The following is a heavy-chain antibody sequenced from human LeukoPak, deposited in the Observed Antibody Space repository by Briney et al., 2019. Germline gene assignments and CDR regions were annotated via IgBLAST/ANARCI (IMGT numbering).Heavy chain of an antibody. CDR1: GFTFSSYW. J-gene: IGHJ4*02. CDR2: ISSSSSYI. Sequence: GGSLRLSCAASGFTFSSYWMHWVRQAPGKGLEWVSSISSSSSYIYYADSVKGRFTISRDNAKNSLYLQMNSLRAEDTAVYYCARDVDTAMVYYFDYWGQGTLVTVSS. V-gene: IGHV3-21*01. CDR3: ARDVDTAMVYYFDY. D-gene: IGHD5-18*01.